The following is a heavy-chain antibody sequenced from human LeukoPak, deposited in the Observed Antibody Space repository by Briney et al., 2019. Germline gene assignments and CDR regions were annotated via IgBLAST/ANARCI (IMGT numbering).Heavy chain of an antibody. CDR3: ARNNYGSGSYHYYYYYGMDV. D-gene: IGHD3-10*01. CDR1: GFTFSDYY. V-gene: IGHV3-11*01. J-gene: IGHJ6*02. CDR2: ISSSGSTI. Sequence: PGGSLRLSCAASGFTFSDYYMSWIRQAPGKGLEWVSYISSSGSTIYYADSVKGRFTISRDNAKNSLYLQMNSLRAEDTAVYYCARNNYGSGSYHYYYYYGMDVWGQGTTVTVSS.